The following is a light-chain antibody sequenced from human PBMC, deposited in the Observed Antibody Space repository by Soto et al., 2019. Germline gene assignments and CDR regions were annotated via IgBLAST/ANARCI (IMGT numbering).Light chain of an antibody. Sequence: EIVLTRSPGTLSLSPGERATLSCRASQSVSSNYLAWYQQKPGQAPRLLIYGASSRATGIPDRFSGSGSGTDFTLTISRLEPEDFAVYYCQQYGSSPFTFGGGTKVEIK. CDR2: GAS. CDR1: QSVSSNY. J-gene: IGKJ4*01. V-gene: IGKV3-20*01. CDR3: QQYGSSPFT.